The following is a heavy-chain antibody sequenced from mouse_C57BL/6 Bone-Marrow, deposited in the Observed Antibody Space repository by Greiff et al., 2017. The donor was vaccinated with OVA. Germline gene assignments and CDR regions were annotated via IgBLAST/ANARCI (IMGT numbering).Heavy chain of an antibody. CDR1: GYTFTSYW. J-gene: IGHJ4*01. CDR3: ARTPTWMDY. V-gene: IGHV1-69*01. CDR2: INPSDSYT. Sequence: QVQLQQPGAELVMPGASVKLSCKASGYTFTSYWMHWVKQRPGQGLEWIGDINPSDSYTNYNQKFKGKSTLTVDKSSSTAYMQLSSLTSEDSAVYYCARTPTWMDYWGKGTTVTVSS.